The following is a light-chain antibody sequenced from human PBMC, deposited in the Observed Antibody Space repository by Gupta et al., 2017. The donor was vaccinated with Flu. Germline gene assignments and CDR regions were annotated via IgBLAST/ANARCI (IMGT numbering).Light chain of an antibody. CDR1: SSDVDGYNY. Sequence: QSALTQPPSASGPPGQPVAISCTGTSSDVDGYNYVSWYQQHPGKAPQLIIYEVSKRPSGVPDRFSGSKSGNTASLTVSGLQAEDEADYYCSSYAGSNNYVFGTGTKVSVL. CDR3: SSYAGSNNYV. V-gene: IGLV2-8*01. J-gene: IGLJ1*01. CDR2: EVS.